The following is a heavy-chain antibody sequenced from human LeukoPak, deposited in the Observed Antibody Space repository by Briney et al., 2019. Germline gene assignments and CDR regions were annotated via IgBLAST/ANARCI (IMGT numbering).Heavy chain of an antibody. J-gene: IGHJ5*02. CDR1: GSTFSSYA. V-gene: IGHV3-30*04. Sequence: GRSLRLSCAASGSTFSSYAMHWVRQAPGKGLEWVAVISYDGSNKYYADSVKGRLTISRDNSKNTLYLQMNSLRAEDTAVYYCARVGGVGILTGYELDPWGQGTLVTVSS. CDR2: ISYDGSNK. CDR3: ARVGGVGILTGYELDP. D-gene: IGHD3-9*01.